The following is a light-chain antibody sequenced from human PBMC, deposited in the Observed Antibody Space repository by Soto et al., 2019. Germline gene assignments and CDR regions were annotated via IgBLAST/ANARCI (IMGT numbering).Light chain of an antibody. J-gene: IGKJ2*01. CDR2: DAS. Sequence: EIVLTQSPATLSLSPGERATLSCRASQSVSSYLAWYQQKPGQAPRLLIYDASNRASGIPVRFSGSGSGTDFTLTISSLEPEDVAVYYCQQRSNWPPYTFGQGTKLEIK. V-gene: IGKV3-11*01. CDR1: QSVSSY. CDR3: QQRSNWPPYT.